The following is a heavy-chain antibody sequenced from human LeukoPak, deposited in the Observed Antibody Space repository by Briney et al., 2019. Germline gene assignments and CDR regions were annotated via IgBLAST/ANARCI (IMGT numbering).Heavy chain of an antibody. CDR2: VSTYNGNT. Sequence: ASVKVSCKASGYTFSTYGINWVRQAPGQGLEWMGWVSTYNGNTNYAQKLQGRVTMTTDTSTSTAYMELRSLRSDDTAVYFCARDWSLDYWGQGTLVTVSS. CDR3: ARDWSLDY. D-gene: IGHD3-3*01. CDR1: GYTFSTYG. V-gene: IGHV1-18*01. J-gene: IGHJ4*02.